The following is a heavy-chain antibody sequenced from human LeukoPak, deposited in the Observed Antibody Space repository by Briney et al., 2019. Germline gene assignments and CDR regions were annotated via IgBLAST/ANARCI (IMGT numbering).Heavy chain of an antibody. CDR3: ARIYRYCSTTSCYVPDY. CDR1: GFSLSTSGMC. D-gene: IGHD2-2*01. V-gene: IGHV2-70*11. CDR2: IDWDYNK. Sequence: SGPALVKPTQTLTLTCSFSGFSLSTSGMCVSWIRQPPGKALEWLARIDWDYNKYYSTSLKTRLTISKGTSKNQVVLTMTNMDPVDTATYYCARIYRYCSTTSCYVPDYWGQGTLVTVSS. J-gene: IGHJ4*02.